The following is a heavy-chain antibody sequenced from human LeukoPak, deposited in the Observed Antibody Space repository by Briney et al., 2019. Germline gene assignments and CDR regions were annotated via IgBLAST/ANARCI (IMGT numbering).Heavy chain of an antibody. CDR2: IKQDGSEK. J-gene: IGHJ4*02. D-gene: IGHD1-26*01. CDR3: ARELIVGAIYY. V-gene: IGHV3-7*01. CDR1: GFTFSSYW. Sequence: QTGGSLRLSCAASGFTFSSYWMSWVRQAPGKGLEWVANIKQDGSEKYYVDSVKGRLTISRDNAKNSLYLQMNSLRAEDTAVYYCARELIVGAIYYWGQGTLVTVSS.